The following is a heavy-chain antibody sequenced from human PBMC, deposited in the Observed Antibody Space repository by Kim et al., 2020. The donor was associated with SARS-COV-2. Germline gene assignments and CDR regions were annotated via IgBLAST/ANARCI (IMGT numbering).Heavy chain of an antibody. D-gene: IGHD2-2*01. J-gene: IGHJ4*02. CDR2: IYYSGST. Sequence: SETLSLTCTVSGGSISSGGYYWSWIRQHPGKGLEWIGYIYYSGSTYYNPSLKSRVTISVDTSKNQLSLKLSSVTGADTAVCYCARGKTQLHYFDYWGQGTLVSVSS. CDR3: ARGKTQLHYFDY. CDR1: GGSISSGGYY. V-gene: IGHV4-31*03.